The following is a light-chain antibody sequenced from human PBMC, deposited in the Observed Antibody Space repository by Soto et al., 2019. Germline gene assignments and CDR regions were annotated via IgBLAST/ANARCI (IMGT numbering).Light chain of an antibody. J-gene: IGKJ1*01. CDR1: QSVSHF. CDR3: QQFNSYWWT. CDR2: KAS. V-gene: IGKV1-5*03. Sequence: DIQMTQSPSTLSASVGERVTITCRASQSVSHFLAWYQQKPGKAPKLLIYKASTLESGVPARFSGSGSGTEFTLTISRLQPDDFGTYYCQQFNSYWWTFGQGTKLEIK.